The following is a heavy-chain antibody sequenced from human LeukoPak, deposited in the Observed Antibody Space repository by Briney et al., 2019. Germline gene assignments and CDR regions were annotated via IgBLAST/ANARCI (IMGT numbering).Heavy chain of an antibody. CDR1: GYTFTSYG. CDR3: ATERGPAAILGSYYYYYMDV. Sequence: SVKVSCKASGYTFTSYGISWVRQAPGQGLEWMGGIIPIFGTANYAQKFQGRVTITADESTSTAYMELSSLRSEDTAVYYCATERGPAAILGSYYYYYMDVWGKGTTVTVSS. CDR2: IIPIFGTA. J-gene: IGHJ6*03. V-gene: IGHV1-69*13. D-gene: IGHD2-2*01.